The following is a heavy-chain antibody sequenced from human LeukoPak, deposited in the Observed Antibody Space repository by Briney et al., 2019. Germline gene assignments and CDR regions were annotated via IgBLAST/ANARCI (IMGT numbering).Heavy chain of an antibody. J-gene: IGHJ5*02. D-gene: IGHD3-22*01. CDR3: ARPYYYDSRIDP. CDR2: MYYSGST. V-gene: IGHV4-30-4*01. Sequence: PSQTLSLTCTVSGGSISSGDYYWSWIRQPPGKGLEWIAYMYYSGSTHYNPSLKSRVTMSADTSKNQLSLKLSSVTAADMAVYYCARPYYYDSRIDPWGQGILVTVSS. CDR1: GGSISSGDYY.